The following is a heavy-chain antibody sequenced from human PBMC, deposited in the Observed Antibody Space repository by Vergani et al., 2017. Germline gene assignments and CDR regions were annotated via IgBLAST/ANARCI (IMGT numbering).Heavy chain of an antibody. CDR3: ARHSRAHCVSTSCYWPLPLRY. CDR2: IYHRGNT. D-gene: IGHD2-2*01. CDR1: GYSINSGYY. Sequence: QVQLQESGPGLVKPSETLSLTCTVSGYSINSGYYWGWIRQPPGKGLEWIATIYHRGNTYYNPSLKSRVTISVDTSRNHFSLNLTSVTAADTAMYYCARHSRAHCVSTSCYWPLPLRYWGQGALVTVSS. J-gene: IGHJ4*02. V-gene: IGHV4-38-2*02.